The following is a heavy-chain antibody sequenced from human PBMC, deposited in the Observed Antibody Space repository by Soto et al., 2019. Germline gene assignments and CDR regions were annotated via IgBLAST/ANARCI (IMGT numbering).Heavy chain of an antibody. V-gene: IGHV4-59*01. CDR2: IYYSGST. D-gene: IGHD1-7*01. Sequence: SETLSLTCTVSGGSISSYYWSWIRQPPGKGLEWIGYIYYSGSTNYNPSLKSRVTISVDTSKNQFSLKLSSVTAADTAVYYCARCYGTTFDYCGQGTLVTVSS. J-gene: IGHJ4*02. CDR3: ARCYGTTFDY. CDR1: GGSISSYY.